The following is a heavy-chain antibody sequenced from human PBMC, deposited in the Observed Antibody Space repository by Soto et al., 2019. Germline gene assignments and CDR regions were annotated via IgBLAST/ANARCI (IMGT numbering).Heavy chain of an antibody. CDR1: GGSFSGYY. CDR3: ARGLNPRYFDY. Sequence: SETLSLTCAVYGGSFSGYYWSWIRQPPGKGLEWIGEINHSGSTNYNPSLKSRVTISVDTSKNQFSLKLSSVTAADTAVYYCARGLNPRYFDYWGQGTLVTVPQ. V-gene: IGHV4-34*01. CDR2: INHSGST. J-gene: IGHJ4*02.